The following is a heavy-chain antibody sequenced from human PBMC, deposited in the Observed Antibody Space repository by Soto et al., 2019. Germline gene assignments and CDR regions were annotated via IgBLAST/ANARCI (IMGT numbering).Heavy chain of an antibody. D-gene: IGHD5-18*01. Sequence: KPSETLSLTCTVSGGSVSSGSYYWSWIRQPPGKGLEWIGYIYYSGSTNYNPSLKSRVTISVDTSKNQFSLKLSSVTAADTAVYYCARVALLPGIQLWLLKGYSDYWGQGTLVTVSS. CDR3: ARVALLPGIQLWLLKGYSDY. CDR2: IYYSGST. J-gene: IGHJ4*02. CDR1: GGSVSSGSYY. V-gene: IGHV4-61*01.